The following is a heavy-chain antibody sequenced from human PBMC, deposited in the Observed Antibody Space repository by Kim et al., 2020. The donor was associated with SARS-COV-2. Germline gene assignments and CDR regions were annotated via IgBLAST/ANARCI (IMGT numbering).Heavy chain of an antibody. V-gene: IGHV3-33*05. CDR1: GFTFSSYG. CDR3: ARDWVEDSYDSYHYYYGMDD. D-gene: IGHD2-15*01. Sequence: GGSLRLSCAASGFTFSSYGMHWVRQAPGKGLEWVAVISYDGSNKYYADSVKGRFTISRDNSKNTLYLQMNSLRAEDTAVYYCARDWVEDSYDSYHYYYGMDDWGQGTTVTVSS. J-gene: IGHJ6*02. CDR2: ISYDGSNK.